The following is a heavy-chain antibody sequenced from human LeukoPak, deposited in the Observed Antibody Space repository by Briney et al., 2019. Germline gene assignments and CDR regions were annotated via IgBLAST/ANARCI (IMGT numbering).Heavy chain of an antibody. Sequence: GGSLRLSCAASGFTFRNYAMMWVRLAPGKGPEWVSAVSGSGDGTYYADSVKGRFTISRDKSKNTLYLQMNRLRAEDTAAYYCAKGTDYYYDSSGYSFDYWGQGTLVTVSS. CDR3: AKGTDYYYDSSGYSFDY. J-gene: IGHJ4*02. D-gene: IGHD3-22*01. CDR1: GFTFRNYA. V-gene: IGHV3-23*01. CDR2: VSGSGDGT.